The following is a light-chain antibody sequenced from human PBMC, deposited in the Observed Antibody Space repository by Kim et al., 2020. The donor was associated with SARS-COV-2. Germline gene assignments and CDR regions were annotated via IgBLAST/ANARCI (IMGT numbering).Light chain of an antibody. J-gene: IGLJ3*02. CDR1: SSDVGGYNF. CDR3: SSYTNKYTVL. V-gene: IGLV2-14*03. Sequence: QSALAQPASVSGSPGQSITISCTGTSSDVGGYNFVSWYQQLPGKAPKLMIYDVAKRPSGVPNRFSGSKSGNTASLTISGLQAEDEADYYWSSYTNKYTVLFGGGTK. CDR2: DVA.